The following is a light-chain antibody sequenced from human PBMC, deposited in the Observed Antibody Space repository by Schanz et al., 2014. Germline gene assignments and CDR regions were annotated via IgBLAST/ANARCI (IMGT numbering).Light chain of an antibody. CDR2: STS. Sequence: MTQSPATLSASVGDRVTFPCRASQNISTYLNWYQQKPGKAPKLLIYSTSSLQSGVPSRFSGSGSGTEFTLTISSLQSEDFAVYYCQQYHNWPRTFGQGTKVEIK. J-gene: IGKJ1*01. CDR3: QQYHNWPRT. CDR1: QNISTY. V-gene: IGKV1-39*01.